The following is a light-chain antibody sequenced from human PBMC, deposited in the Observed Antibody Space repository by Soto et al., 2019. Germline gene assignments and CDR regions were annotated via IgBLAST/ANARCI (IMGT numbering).Light chain of an antibody. CDR1: SSDVGGYDF. CDR2: DVS. J-gene: IGLJ3*02. CDR3: TSYTRSDIGV. V-gene: IGLV2-14*01. Sequence: QSALTQPASVSGSPGQSITISCTGTSSDVGGYDFVSWYQQRPGKAPKLIIYDVSNRPSGVSNRFSGSKSGNTASLTISRLQAEDEADYYCTSYTRSDIGVFGGGTQLTVL.